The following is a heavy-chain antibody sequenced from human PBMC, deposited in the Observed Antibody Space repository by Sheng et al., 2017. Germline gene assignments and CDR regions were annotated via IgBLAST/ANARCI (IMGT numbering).Heavy chain of an antibody. CDR1: GGSFSGYY. CDR2: INHSGST. V-gene: IGHV4-34*01. CDR3: ARVECSSPYYYGMDV. D-gene: IGHD6-6*01. J-gene: IGHJ6*02. Sequence: QVQLQQWGAGLLKPSETLSLTCAVYGGSFSGYYWSWIRQPPGKGLEWIGEINHSGSTNYNPSLKSRVTISVDTSKNQFSLKLSSVTAADTAVYYCARVECSSPYYYGMDVWGQGTTVTVSS.